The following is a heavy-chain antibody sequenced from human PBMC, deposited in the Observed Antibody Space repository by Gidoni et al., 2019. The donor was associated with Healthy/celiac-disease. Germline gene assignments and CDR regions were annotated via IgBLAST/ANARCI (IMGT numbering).Heavy chain of an antibody. Sequence: EVQLVESGGGLVQPGGSLTLSCAASGFTFSGSAMHWVRQASGKGLEWVGRIRSKANSYATAYAASVKGRFTISRDDSKNTAYLQMNSLKTEDTAVYYCTRREYYDSSGYYYKDYWGQGTLVTVSS. CDR2: IRSKANSYAT. D-gene: IGHD3-22*01. CDR3: TRREYYDSSGYYYKDY. J-gene: IGHJ4*02. V-gene: IGHV3-73*02. CDR1: GFTFSGSA.